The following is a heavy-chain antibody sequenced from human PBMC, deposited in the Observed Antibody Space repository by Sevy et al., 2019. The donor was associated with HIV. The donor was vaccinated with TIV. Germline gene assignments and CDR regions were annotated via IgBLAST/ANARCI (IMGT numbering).Heavy chain of an antibody. V-gene: IGHV1-69*13. D-gene: IGHD2-15*01. CDR2: IIPMFGTA. J-gene: IGHJ6*02. CDR3: ARGRRLSGGNDYYYYYGMDV. Sequence: ASVKVSCKAYGGTFSSDAISWVRQAPGQGLEWMGGIIPMFGTANYAQKFQRRVTITADESTSTAYMDLSSLRSEDTAVYYCARGRRLSGGNDYYYYYGMDVWGQGTTVTVSS. CDR1: GGTFSSDA.